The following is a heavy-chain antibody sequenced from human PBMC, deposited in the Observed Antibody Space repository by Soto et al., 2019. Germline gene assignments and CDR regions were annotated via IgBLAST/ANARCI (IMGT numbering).Heavy chain of an antibody. CDR1: GYTFTSYA. CDR2: INAGNGNT. Sequence: ASVKVSCKASGYTFTSYAMHWVRQAPGQRLEWMGWINAGNGNTKYSQKFQGRVTITRDTSASTAYMELRSLRSDDTAVYYCARDPTSYYDSPAWGQGTLVTVSS. D-gene: IGHD3-22*01. CDR3: ARDPTSYYDSPA. J-gene: IGHJ1*01. V-gene: IGHV1-3*01.